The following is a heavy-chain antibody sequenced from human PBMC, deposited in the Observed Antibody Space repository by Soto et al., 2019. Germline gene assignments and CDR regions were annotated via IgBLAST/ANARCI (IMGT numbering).Heavy chain of an antibody. J-gene: IGHJ3*02. CDR1: GGTFSSYA. D-gene: IGHD3-22*01. Sequence: ASVKVSCKASGGTFSSYAISWVRQAPGQGLEWMGGIIPIFGTANYAQRFQGRVTITADKSTSTAYMELSSLRSEDTAVYYCAIYYDSSGYYPLGAFDIWGQGTMVTVSS. CDR2: IIPIFGTA. CDR3: AIYYDSSGYYPLGAFDI. V-gene: IGHV1-69*06.